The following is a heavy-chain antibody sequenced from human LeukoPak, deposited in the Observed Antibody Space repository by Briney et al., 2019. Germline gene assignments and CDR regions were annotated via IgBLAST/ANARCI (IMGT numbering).Heavy chain of an antibody. J-gene: IGHJ6*03. Sequence: TGGSLRLSCAASGFTLSRYSMNWVRQAPGKGLEWVSSISTSSSFLYYADSVKGRFTISRDNAKNSLYLQMNSLRAEDTAVYYCARGGAYYYYMDVWGKGTTVTVSS. D-gene: IGHD4/OR15-4a*01. CDR3: ARGGAYYYYMDV. CDR1: GFTLSRYS. V-gene: IGHV3-21*01. CDR2: ISTSSSFL.